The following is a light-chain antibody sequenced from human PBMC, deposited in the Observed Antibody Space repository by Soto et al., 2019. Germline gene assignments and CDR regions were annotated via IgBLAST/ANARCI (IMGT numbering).Light chain of an antibody. V-gene: IGKV3-20*01. Sequence: EMVLTQSPGTLSLSPGERATLSCRASHNFSSSYLAWYQHKPGQAPRLLIYGASNRAAGIPDRFSASWSGTDFXLXIXRLXXXXFAVYFCQQYGSSPRCSFGQGTKLEIK. CDR2: GAS. CDR1: HNFSSSY. CDR3: QQYGSSPRCS. J-gene: IGKJ2*01.